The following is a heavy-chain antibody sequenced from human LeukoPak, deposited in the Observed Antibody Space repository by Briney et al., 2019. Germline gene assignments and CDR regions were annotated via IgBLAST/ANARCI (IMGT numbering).Heavy chain of an antibody. Sequence: SEILSLTCAVYGGSFSGYYWSWIRQPPGKGLEWIGEINHSGSTNYNPSLKSRVTISVDTSKNQFSLKLSSVTAADTAVYYCARGPLYDFWSGYIDYWGQGTLVTVSS. CDR3: ARGPLYDFWSGYIDY. CDR1: GGSFSGYY. J-gene: IGHJ4*02. V-gene: IGHV4-34*01. D-gene: IGHD3-3*01. CDR2: INHSGST.